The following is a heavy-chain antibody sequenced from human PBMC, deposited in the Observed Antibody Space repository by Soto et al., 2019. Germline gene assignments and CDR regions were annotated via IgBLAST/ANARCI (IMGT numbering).Heavy chain of an antibody. V-gene: IGHV3-23*01. D-gene: IGHD6-6*01. J-gene: IGHJ5*02. Sequence: GGSLRLSCAASGFTFSSYGMSWVRQAPGKGLEWVSAISGSGGSTYYADNVKGRFNISRDNSKNTLYLQMNSLRAEDTAVYYCAKGIAARLGYNWFDPWGQGTLLTVSS. CDR3: AKGIAARLGYNWFDP. CDR1: GFTFSSYG. CDR2: ISGSGGST.